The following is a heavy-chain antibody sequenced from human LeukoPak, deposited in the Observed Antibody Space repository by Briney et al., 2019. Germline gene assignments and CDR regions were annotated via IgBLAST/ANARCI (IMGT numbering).Heavy chain of an antibody. D-gene: IGHD3-10*01. CDR3: ARRVWFGEKDAFDV. V-gene: IGHV1-18*01. CDR2: ISAYDGNT. Sequence: GASVKVSCTASGYTFTSYGISWVRQAPGQGLEWMGWISAYDGNTKYVQNLQGRVTMTTDTSTSTAYMELRSLRSDDTAVYYCARRVWFGEKDAFDVWGQGTMVTVSS. CDR1: GYTFTSYG. J-gene: IGHJ3*01.